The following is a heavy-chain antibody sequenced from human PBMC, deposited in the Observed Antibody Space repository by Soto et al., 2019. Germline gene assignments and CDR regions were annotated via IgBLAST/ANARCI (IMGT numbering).Heavy chain of an antibody. V-gene: IGHV1-69*13. Sequence: ASVKVSCKASGGTFSSYAISWVRQAPGQGLEWMGGIIPIFGTANYAQKFQGRVTITADESTSTAYMELSSLRSEDTAVYYCATVFPEGNFDYWGQGTLVTVSS. CDR2: IIPIFGTA. CDR1: GGTFSSYA. CDR3: ATVFPEGNFDY. J-gene: IGHJ4*02. D-gene: IGHD3-10*01.